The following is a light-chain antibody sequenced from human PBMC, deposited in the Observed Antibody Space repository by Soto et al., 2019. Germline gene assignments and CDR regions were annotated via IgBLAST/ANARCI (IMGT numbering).Light chain of an antibody. Sequence: QSVLTQPASVSGSPGQSITISCTGTSSDVGGYNHVSWYQHHPGKVPKLMIYDVNKRPSGVPDRFSGSKSGNTASLTISGLQAEDEADYYCCSHAGTYSFVFGTGTKVTVL. CDR3: CSHAGTYSFV. CDR1: SSDVGGYNH. CDR2: DVN. J-gene: IGLJ1*01. V-gene: IGLV2-11*01.